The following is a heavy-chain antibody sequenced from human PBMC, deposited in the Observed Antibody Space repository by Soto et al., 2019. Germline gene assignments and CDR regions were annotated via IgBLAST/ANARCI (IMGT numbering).Heavy chain of an antibody. D-gene: IGHD1-20*01. CDR3: ATVHNTSRSFNY. J-gene: IGHJ4*02. V-gene: IGHV3-23*01. CDR1: GFTVNTYA. Sequence: GSLRLSCAASGFTVNTYAMSWVRQAPGKGLEWVSTTGISGRTTYYADSVKGRFTVSRDDSKNTLDLQMSSLRAEDTAFYYCATVHNTSRSFNYWGQGTLVTVSS. CDR2: TGISGRTT.